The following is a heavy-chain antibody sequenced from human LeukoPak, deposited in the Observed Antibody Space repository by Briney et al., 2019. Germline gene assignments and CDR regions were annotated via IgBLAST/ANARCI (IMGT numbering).Heavy chain of an antibody. CDR3: GKGLNRDYSGIGDY. CDR1: GFTFSNYA. D-gene: IGHD5-12*01. J-gene: IGHJ4*02. CDR2: MSGGGDYT. Sequence: GGSLRLSCAASGFTFSNYAMSWVRQAPGHGLEWISSMSGGGDYTCYADSVKGRFTISRDNSKNKLYLQADSLRAEDTAVYYCGKGLNRDYSGIGDYWGQGTLVTVSS. V-gene: IGHV3-23*01.